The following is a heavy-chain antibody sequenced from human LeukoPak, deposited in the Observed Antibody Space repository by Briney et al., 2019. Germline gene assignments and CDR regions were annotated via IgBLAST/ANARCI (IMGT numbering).Heavy chain of an antibody. D-gene: IGHD4-17*01. Sequence: ASVKVSCKASGYTFTGYYMHWVRQAPGQGLEWMGWINPSGGSTSYAQKFQGRVTMTRDMSTSTVYMELSSLRSEDTAVYYCARDATVTAVGFDYWGQGTLVTVSS. CDR3: ARDATVTAVGFDY. V-gene: IGHV1-46*01. CDR2: INPSGGST. J-gene: IGHJ4*02. CDR1: GYTFTGYY.